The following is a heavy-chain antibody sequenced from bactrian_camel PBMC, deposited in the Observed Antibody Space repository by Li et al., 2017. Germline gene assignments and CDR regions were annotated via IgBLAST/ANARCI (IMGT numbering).Heavy chain of an antibody. CDR3: VRDLDDAFGY. CDR2: VNAGGGRK. Sequence: QLVESGGGLVQPGGSLTLACAASGFTFTSYTMSWVRQTPGKALEWVSSVNAGGGRKYYTNSVEGRFTIFRDNAKNTVGLRMNTLKAEDTAVHYCVRDLDDAFGYWGQGTQVTVS. D-gene: IGHD1*01. V-gene: IGHV3S40*01. CDR1: GFTFTSYT. J-gene: IGHJ6*01.